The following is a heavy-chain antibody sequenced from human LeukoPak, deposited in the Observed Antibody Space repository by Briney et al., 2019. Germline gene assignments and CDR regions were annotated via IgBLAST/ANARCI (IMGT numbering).Heavy chain of an antibody. CDR1: GFLVRSNY. J-gene: IGHJ3*02. CDR3: ARGKDDAFDI. CDR2: IYSGGST. Sequence: PGGSLSLSCAASGFLVRSNYMSGARQAPGKGLELFSVIYSGGSTYYADSVKGRFTISRDNSKNTLYLQMNSLRAEDTAMYYCARGKDDAFDIWGQGTMVTVSS. V-gene: IGHV3-53*01.